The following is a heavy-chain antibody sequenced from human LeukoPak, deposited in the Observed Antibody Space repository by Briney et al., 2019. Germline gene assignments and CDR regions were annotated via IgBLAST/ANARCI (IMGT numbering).Heavy chain of an antibody. J-gene: IGHJ4*02. CDR3: ARDSSGSHGYFDY. CDR2: INRSGDST. V-gene: IGHV1-46*01. Sequence: ASVKVSCKASGYTFTNYYMHWVRQAPGQGLEWMGVINRSGDSTNYAQKFQGRVTMTRDTSTSTVSMELSSLRSEDTAVCYCARDSSGSHGYFDYWGQGTLVTVSS. D-gene: IGHD6-19*01. CDR1: GYTFTNYY.